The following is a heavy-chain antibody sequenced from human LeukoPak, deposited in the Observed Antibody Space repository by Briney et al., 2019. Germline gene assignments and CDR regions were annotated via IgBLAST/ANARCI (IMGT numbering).Heavy chain of an antibody. V-gene: IGHV4-30-4*01. CDR2: IHYSGST. J-gene: IGHJ4*02. CDR1: GDSISSGDNY. Sequence: SETLSLTCTVSGDSISSGDNYWSWIRRPPGEGLEWIGYIHYSGSTYYNPSLKSRVIISGDMSKNQFSLTLNSLTAADSAMYYCARAAAGTNSWYYFDYWGQGTLVTVSS. D-gene: IGHD6-19*01. CDR3: ARAAAGTNSWYYFDY.